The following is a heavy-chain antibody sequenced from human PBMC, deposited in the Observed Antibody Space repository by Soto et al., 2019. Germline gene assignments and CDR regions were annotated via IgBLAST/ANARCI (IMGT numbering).Heavy chain of an antibody. J-gene: IGHJ6*02. Sequence: EVQLVESAGGLVKPGGSLRLSCVASGFSFNEAWMNWVRQAPGQGLEWVGRIKTSAGGGAINYAAPVQGRFTISRDDSKNTLYLHMNSLRTEDTAIYYCTTGSVEGIWGQGTTVIVSS. V-gene: IGHV3-15*07. CDR1: GFSFNEAW. CDR3: TTGSVEGI. D-gene: IGHD2-15*01. CDR2: IKTSAGGGAI.